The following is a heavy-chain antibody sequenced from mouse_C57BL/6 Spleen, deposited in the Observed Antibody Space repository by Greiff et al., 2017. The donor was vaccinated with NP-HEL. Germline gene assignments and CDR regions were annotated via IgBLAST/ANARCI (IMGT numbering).Heavy chain of an antibody. CDR1: GYTFTSYG. V-gene: IGHV1-81*01. CDR3: ARTDFHYAMDY. Sequence: QVQLQQSGAELARPGASVKLSCKASGYTFTSYGISWVKQRTGQGLEWIGEIYPRSGNTYYNEKFKGKATLTADKSSSTAYMELRSLTSEDSAVYVCARTDFHYAMDYWGQGTSGTVSS. CDR2: IYPRSGNT. J-gene: IGHJ4*01.